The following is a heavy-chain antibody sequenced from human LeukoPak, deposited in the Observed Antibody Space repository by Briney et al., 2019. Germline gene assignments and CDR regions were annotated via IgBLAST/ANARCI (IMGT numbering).Heavy chain of an antibody. CDR1: GYAFTSYG. J-gene: IGHJ5*02. CDR2: NSGYNGNT. V-gene: IGHV1-18*01. D-gene: IGHD4-17*01. CDR3: ARGGDYNLFDP. Sequence: ASVKVSCKASGYAFTSYGISWARQAPGQGLEWMGWNSGYNGNTNYAQKFQGRVTMTTDTSTSTAYMEMRSLRSDDTAVYYCARGGDYNLFDPWGQGTLVTVSS.